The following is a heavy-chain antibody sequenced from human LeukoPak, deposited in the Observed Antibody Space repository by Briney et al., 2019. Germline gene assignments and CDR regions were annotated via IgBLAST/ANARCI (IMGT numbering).Heavy chain of an antibody. CDR1: GFTFSSYG. D-gene: IGHD3-3*01. CDR2: ISYDGSNK. J-gene: IGHJ6*02. CDR3: AKDLGVLRFLEWLTGMDV. Sequence: GGPLRLSCAASGFTFSSYGMHWLRQAPGKALEGVAGISYDGSNKYYADSVKGRFTISRDNSKNTLYLQMNSLRAEDTAVYYCAKDLGVLRFLEWLTGMDVWGQGTTVTVSS. V-gene: IGHV3-30*18.